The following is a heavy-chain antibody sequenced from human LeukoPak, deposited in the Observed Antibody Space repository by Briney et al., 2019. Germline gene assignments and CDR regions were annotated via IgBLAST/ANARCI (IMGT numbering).Heavy chain of an antibody. V-gene: IGHV3-11*01. Sequence: GGSLRLSCAASGFTFSDYCMSWIRQAPGKGLEWVSFISGSGSTMYYADSVKGRFTISRDNAKNSLYLQMNSLRAEDTAVYYCATRGPDSSGFYRFDYWGQGTLVTVSS. CDR1: GFTFSDYC. CDR3: ATRGPDSSGFYRFDY. J-gene: IGHJ4*02. CDR2: ISGSGSTM. D-gene: IGHD3-22*01.